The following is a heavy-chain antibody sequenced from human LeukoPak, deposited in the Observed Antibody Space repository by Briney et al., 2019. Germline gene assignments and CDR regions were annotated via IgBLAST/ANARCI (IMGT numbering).Heavy chain of an antibody. J-gene: IGHJ3*02. V-gene: IGHV3-74*01. Sequence: GGSLRLSCAASGFTFSSYWMHWVRQAPGKGLVWVSRINTDGSSTSYADSVKGRFTISRDNAKSSLYRQMNSLRVEDTAVFYCARDSGYNAFDIWGQGTMVTVSS. CDR2: INTDGSST. D-gene: IGHD5-12*01. CDR1: GFTFSSYW. CDR3: ARDSGYNAFDI.